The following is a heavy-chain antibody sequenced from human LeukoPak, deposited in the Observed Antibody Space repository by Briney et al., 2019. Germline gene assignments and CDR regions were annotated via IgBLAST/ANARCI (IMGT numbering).Heavy chain of an antibody. J-gene: IGHJ3*02. CDR3: ASPYDSSGYAVPQYAFDI. CDR2: LQNHGGDI. V-gene: IGHV3-30*02. CDR1: GFTFSNYG. Sequence: GGSLRLSCAASGFTFSNYGMHWVRQAPDKGLEWVAFLQNHGGDIHYAESVEGRFTISRDNSKNTLYLQMNSLRPEDTAVYYCASPYDSSGYAVPQYAFDIWGQGTMVTVSS. D-gene: IGHD3-22*01.